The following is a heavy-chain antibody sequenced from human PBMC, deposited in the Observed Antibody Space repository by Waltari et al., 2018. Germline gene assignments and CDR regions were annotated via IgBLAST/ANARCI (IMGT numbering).Heavy chain of an antibody. CDR1: GFTFSSYG. Sequence: QVQLVESGGGVVQPGGSLRRSCAASGFTFSSYGMHWVRQAPGKGLEWVAFIRYDGSNKYYADSVKGRFTISRDNSKNTLYLQMNSLRAEDTAVYYCAKVRTVTSDYWGQGTLVTVSS. V-gene: IGHV3-30*02. D-gene: IGHD4-17*01. J-gene: IGHJ4*02. CDR3: AKVRTVTSDY. CDR2: IRYDGSNK.